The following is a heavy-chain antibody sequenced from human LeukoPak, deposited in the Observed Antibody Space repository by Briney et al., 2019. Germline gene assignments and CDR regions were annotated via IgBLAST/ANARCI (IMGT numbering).Heavy chain of an antibody. CDR3: ARWAATAYGDYYYYYYMDV. V-gene: IGHV4-38-2*02. D-gene: IGHD4-17*01. Sequence: SETLSLTCTVSGYSISSGYYWGWIRQPPGKGLEWIGSIYHSGSTYYNPSLKSRVTISVDTSKNQFSLKLSSVIAADTAVYYCARWAATAYGDYYYYYYMDVWGKGTTVTVSS. CDR1: GYSISSGYY. CDR2: IYHSGST. J-gene: IGHJ6*03.